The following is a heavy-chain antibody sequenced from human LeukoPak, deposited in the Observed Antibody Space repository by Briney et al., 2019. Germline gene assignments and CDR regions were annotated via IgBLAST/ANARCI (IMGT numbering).Heavy chain of an antibody. V-gene: IGHV4-59*01. J-gene: IGHJ4*02. CDR1: GGSISSYY. Sequence: KSSETLSLTCTVSGGSISSYYWSWIRQPPGKGLEWIGYIYYSGSTNYNPSLKSRVTISVDTSKKQVSLKLSSVTAADTAVYYCARGVFGTGYAHFDYWGQGTLVTVSS. CDR2: IYYSGST. CDR3: ARGVFGTGYAHFDY. D-gene: IGHD3-9*01.